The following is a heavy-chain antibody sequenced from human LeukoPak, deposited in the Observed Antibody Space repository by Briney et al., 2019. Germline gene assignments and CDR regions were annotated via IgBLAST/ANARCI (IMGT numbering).Heavy chain of an antibody. CDR2: ISYDGSNK. CDR1: GFTFSSYA. D-gene: IGHD4-17*01. J-gene: IGHJ6*03. Sequence: SGRSLRLSCAASGFTFSSYAMHWVRQAPGKGLEWVAVISYDGSNKYYADSVKGRFTISRDNSKNTLYLQMNSLRAEDTALYYCARDNYGDYGSVSYYMDVWGKGTTVTVSS. V-gene: IGHV3-30*04. CDR3: ARDNYGDYGSVSYYMDV.